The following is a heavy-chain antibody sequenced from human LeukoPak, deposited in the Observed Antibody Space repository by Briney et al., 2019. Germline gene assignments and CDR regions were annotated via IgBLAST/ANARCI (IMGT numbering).Heavy chain of an antibody. CDR2: IYYTGNT. J-gene: IGHJ5*02. V-gene: IGHV4-30-4*07. D-gene: IGHD3-10*01. CDR1: GGSISSGGYS. CDR3: ARQRRRLWFGLVNWFDP. Sequence: PSETLSLNCAVSGGSISSGGYSWSWIRQPPGKGMEFIAYIYYTGNTYFNPSLKSRVTISVDTSKNQFSLKLSSVTAADTAVYYCARQRRRLWFGLVNWFDPWGQGTLVTVSS.